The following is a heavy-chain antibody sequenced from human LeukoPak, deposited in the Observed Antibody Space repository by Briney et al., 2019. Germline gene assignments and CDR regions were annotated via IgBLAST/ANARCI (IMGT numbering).Heavy chain of an antibody. CDR3: AKPQYCSTSSCYAFDL. CDR2: VSSSSSTI. Sequence: PGGSLRLSCAASGFAFSSYSMNWVRQAPGKGLAWVSSVSSSSSTIYYADSVKGRFTVSRDNSKNTLYLQMNSLRAEDTAIYYCAKPQYCSTSSCYAFDLWGQGTMVTVSS. J-gene: IGHJ3*01. V-gene: IGHV3-48*01. CDR1: GFAFSSYS. D-gene: IGHD2-2*01.